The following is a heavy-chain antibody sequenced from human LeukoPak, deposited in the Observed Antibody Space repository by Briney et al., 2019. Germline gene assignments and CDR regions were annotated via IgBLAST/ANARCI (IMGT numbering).Heavy chain of an antibody. J-gene: IGHJ4*02. Sequence: ASVEVSCKASGYAFTSYGISWVRQAPGQGLEWMGWISAYNGNTNYAQKLQGRVTMTTDTSTSTAYMELRSLRSDDTAVYYCARGSSEQWLGTTNFDYWGQGTLVTVSS. V-gene: IGHV1-18*01. CDR1: GYAFTSYG. CDR2: ISAYNGNT. D-gene: IGHD6-19*01. CDR3: ARGSSEQWLGTTNFDY.